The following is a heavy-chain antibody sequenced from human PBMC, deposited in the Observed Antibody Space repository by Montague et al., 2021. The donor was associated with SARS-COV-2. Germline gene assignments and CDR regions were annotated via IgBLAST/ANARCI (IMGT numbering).Heavy chain of an antibody. CDR3: ARLRDGVVPSPILGVGPYYSYYYMDV. J-gene: IGHJ6*03. CDR1: GTSSSGYY. D-gene: IGHD3-10*01. CDR2: INHGGST. V-gene: IGHV4-34*01. Sequence: SETLSLTCAVHGTSSSGYYWNWIRQPPGKGLEWIGEINHGGSTKXSPSLKSRLTISADTSKNQFSLKLTSVAAADTAVYCCARLRDGVVPSPILGVGPYYSYYYMDVWGRGTTVTVSS.